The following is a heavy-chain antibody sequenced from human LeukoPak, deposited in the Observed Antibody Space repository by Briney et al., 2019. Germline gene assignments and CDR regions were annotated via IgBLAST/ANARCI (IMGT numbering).Heavy chain of an antibody. CDR1: GFTFSSYG. CDR2: ISFDGSKK. J-gene: IGHJ4*02. D-gene: IGHD2-8*02. V-gene: IGHV3-30*03. CDR3: TAELVAATDY. Sequence: GGSLRLSCVASGFTFSSYGMHWVRQAPGKRLEWVAVISFDGSKKYYADSVTGRFTISRDNSQNTLYLQMHSLRAEDTAVYYCTAELVAATDYWGQGTLVTVSS.